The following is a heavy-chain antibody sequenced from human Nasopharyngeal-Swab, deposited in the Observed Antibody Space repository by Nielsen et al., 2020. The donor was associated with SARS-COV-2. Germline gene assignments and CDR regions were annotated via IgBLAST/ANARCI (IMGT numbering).Heavy chain of an antibody. Sequence: GESLKISCAASGFTFSTYWMHWVRQAPGKGLVWVSRINSDGSSTNYADSVKGRFTISRDNAKNTLCLQMNSLRAEDTAVYYCAAAAKGYWGQGTLATVSS. CDR1: GFTFSTYW. V-gene: IGHV3-74*01. CDR3: AAAAKGY. CDR2: INSDGSST. J-gene: IGHJ4*02. D-gene: IGHD2-2*01.